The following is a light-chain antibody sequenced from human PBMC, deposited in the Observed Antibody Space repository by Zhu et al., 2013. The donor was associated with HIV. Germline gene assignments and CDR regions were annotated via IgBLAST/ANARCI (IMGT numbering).Light chain of an antibody. J-gene: IGKJ5*01. CDR3: QQYGDSPIT. CDR1: QSVGSN. CDR2: DAS. V-gene: IGKV3-15*01. Sequence: EIVMTQSPATLSVSPGERATLSCRASQSVGSNLAWYQQKPGQAPRLLIYDASTRATGIPARFSGSGSETEFTLTISRLQPDDFAVYYCQQYGDSPITFGQGTRLQIK.